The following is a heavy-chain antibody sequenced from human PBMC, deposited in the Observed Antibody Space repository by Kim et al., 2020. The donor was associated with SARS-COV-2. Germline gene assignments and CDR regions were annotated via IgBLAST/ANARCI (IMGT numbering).Heavy chain of an antibody. D-gene: IGHD3-9*01. J-gene: IGHJ4*02. CDR3: ARANLRYFDWLSPFDY. CDR2: INAGNGNT. V-gene: IGHV1-3*01. CDR1: GYTFTSYA. Sequence: ASVKVSCKASGYTFTSYAMHWVRQAPGQRLEWMGWINAGNGNTKYSQKFQGRVTITRDTSASTAYMELSSLRSEDTAVYYCARANLRYFDWLSPFDYWGQGTLVTVSS.